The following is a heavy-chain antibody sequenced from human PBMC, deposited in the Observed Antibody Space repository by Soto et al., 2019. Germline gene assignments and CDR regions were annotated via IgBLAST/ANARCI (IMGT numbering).Heavy chain of an antibody. Sequence: EVQLVESGGGLVQPGESLKLSCAASGFTLSGSAVHWVRQASGKGLEWVGRIRSKTHSYATEYIASVKGRFTMSRDDSNNTAYLQMNGLKTDDTGVYYCTRSGGSHSFGYLGQGTLVTVSS. J-gene: IGHJ4*02. CDR1: GFTLSGSA. D-gene: IGHD1-26*01. CDR3: TRSGGSHSFGY. CDR2: IRSKTHSYAT. V-gene: IGHV3-73*02.